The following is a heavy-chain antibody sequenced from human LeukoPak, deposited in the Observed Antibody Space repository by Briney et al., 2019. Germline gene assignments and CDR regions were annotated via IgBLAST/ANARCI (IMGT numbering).Heavy chain of an antibody. CDR3: ARVNLRPIIKFFDY. D-gene: IGHD5-24*01. V-gene: IGHV1-46*01. J-gene: IGHJ4*02. CDR2: INPSGGST. Sequence: GASVKVSCKASGYTFTSYYMHWVRQAPGQGLEWMGIINPSGGSTSYAQKLQGRVTLTTDTSTSTAYMELRSLRSDDTAVYYCARVNLRPIIKFFDYWGQGSLVTVSS. CDR1: GYTFTSYY.